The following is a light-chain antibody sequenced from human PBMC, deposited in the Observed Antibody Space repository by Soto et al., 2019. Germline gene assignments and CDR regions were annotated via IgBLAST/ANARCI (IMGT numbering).Light chain of an antibody. Sequence: EIVLTQSPGTLSLSPGERATLSCRASQSVSSTFLAWYQQKPGQAPRLLIFAASLRATGIPARFSGGGSGTDFTLTINSLQSEDFAVYYCQQYDSGPQTFGQGTKVEIK. CDR2: AAS. CDR1: QSVSSTF. J-gene: IGKJ1*01. CDR3: QQYDSGPQT. V-gene: IGKV3-20*01.